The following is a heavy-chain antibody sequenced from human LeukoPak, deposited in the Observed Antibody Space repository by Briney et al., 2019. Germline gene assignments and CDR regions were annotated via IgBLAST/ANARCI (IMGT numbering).Heavy chain of an antibody. CDR2: IKSKTDGGTT. V-gene: IGHV3-15*01. CDR1: GFFLGDYA. J-gene: IGHJ4*02. Sequence: GGSLRLSCTASGFFLGDYAMSWVRQAPGKGLEWVGRIKSKTDGGTTDYAAPVKGRFTISRDDSKNTLYLQMNSLKTEDTAVYYCTSEGATSNFDYWGQGTLVTVSS. D-gene: IGHD1-26*01. CDR3: TSEGATSNFDY.